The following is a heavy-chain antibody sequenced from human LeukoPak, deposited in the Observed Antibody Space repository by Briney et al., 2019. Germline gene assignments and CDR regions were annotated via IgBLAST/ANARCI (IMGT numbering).Heavy chain of an antibody. CDR3: ARDPSYGDYYGMDV. Sequence: GGSLRLSCAASGFSFSRHWMSWVRQAPGKELEWVANMQIDGSKKYYVDSVKGRFIVSRDNTMNSLYLQMNSLRAEDTAMYYCARDPSYGDYYGMDVWGQGTTVTVSS. V-gene: IGHV3-7*01. CDR1: GFSFSRHW. CDR2: MQIDGSKK. D-gene: IGHD5-18*01. J-gene: IGHJ6*02.